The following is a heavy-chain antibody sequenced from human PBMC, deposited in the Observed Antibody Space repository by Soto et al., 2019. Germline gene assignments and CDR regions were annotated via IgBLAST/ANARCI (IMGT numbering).Heavy chain of an antibody. CDR3: ARDYLVVPHSVIYY. CDR2: IWYDGSNT. V-gene: IGHV3-33*01. Sequence: QVQLVESGGGLVQPGRSLRLSCAASGFTCSSYGMHLVRQAPGKGLEWVAVIWYDGSNTYYADSVKVRFTISTDNSKKPLYLQMNRPRAEDTAVYYCARDYLVVPHSVIYYWGQGTLVTVSS. D-gene: IGHD2-2*01. CDR1: GFTCSSYG. J-gene: IGHJ4*02.